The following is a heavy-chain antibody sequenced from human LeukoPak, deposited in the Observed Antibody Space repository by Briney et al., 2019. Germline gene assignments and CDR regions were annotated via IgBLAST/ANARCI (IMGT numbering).Heavy chain of an antibody. Sequence: ASVKVSCKASGYTFTSYDINWVRQATGQGLEWMGWMNPNSGNTGYAQKFQGRVTITTDESTSTAYMELSSLRSEDTAVYYCARGSITTESYYYYYMDVWGKGPRSPSP. V-gene: IGHV1-8*01. J-gene: IGHJ6*03. CDR1: GYTFTSYD. CDR3: ARGSITTESYYYYYMDV. CDR2: MNPNSGNT. D-gene: IGHD3-16*01.